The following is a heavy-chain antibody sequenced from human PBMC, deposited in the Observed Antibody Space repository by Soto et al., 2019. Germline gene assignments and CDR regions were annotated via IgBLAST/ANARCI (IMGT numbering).Heavy chain of an antibody. Sequence: EVQLVESGGDLVQPGRSLRLSCAASGFTFDDYAMHWVRQAPGKGLEWVSGITWNSGNLGYADSVKGRFAISRDNAKNSLYLQVNSLRPEDTALYYCAKGGHPLGSGSYFDYWGQGTLVTVSS. CDR2: ITWNSGNL. J-gene: IGHJ4*02. CDR1: GFTFDDYA. CDR3: AKGGHPLGSGSYFDY. V-gene: IGHV3-9*01. D-gene: IGHD3-10*01.